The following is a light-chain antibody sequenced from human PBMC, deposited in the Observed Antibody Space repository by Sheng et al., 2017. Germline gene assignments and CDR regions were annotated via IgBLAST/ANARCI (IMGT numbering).Light chain of an antibody. J-gene: IGKJ3*01. CDR1: QGISNY. CDR3: QKYNSAPPFT. CDR2: AAS. Sequence: DIQMTQSPSSLSASVGDRVTITCRASQGISNYLAWYQLKPGKVPKLLIYAASTLQSGVPSRFSGSGSGTDFTLTISSLQPEDVATYSCQKYNSAPPFTFGPGTKVDI. V-gene: IGKV1-27*01.